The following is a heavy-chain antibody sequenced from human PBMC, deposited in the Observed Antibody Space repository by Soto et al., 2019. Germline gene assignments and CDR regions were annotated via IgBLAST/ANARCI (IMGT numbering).Heavy chain of an antibody. Sequence: QLQLQESGPGLVKPSETLSLTCTVSGGSISSSNYYWGWIRQPPGKGLEWIGNIYYSGSTYYNPSLKSRVTIPVDTSKNQFSLQLSSVTAADTAVYYCARADIVVVPAGVGFDPWGQGTLVTVSS. D-gene: IGHD2-2*01. CDR3: ARADIVVVPAGVGFDP. CDR1: GGSISSSNYY. V-gene: IGHV4-39*01. J-gene: IGHJ5*02. CDR2: IYYSGST.